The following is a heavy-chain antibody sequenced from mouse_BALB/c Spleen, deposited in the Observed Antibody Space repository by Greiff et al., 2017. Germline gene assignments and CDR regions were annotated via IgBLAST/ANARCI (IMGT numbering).Heavy chain of an antibody. J-gene: IGHJ4*01. V-gene: IGHV1S135*01. CDR1: GYAFTSYN. CDR3: ARGGYYGSDYYAMDY. Sequence: EVQGVESGPELVKPGASVKVSCKASGYAFTSYNMYWVKQSHGKSLEWIGYIDPYNDGTSYNQKFKGKATLTVDKSSSTAYMHLNSLTSEDSAVYYCARGGYYGSDYYAMDYWGQGTSVTVSS. CDR2: IDPYNDGT. D-gene: IGHD1-1*01.